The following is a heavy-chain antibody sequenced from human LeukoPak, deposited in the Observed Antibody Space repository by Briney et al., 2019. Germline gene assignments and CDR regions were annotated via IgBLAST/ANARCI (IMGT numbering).Heavy chain of an antibody. V-gene: IGHV4-34*01. Sequence: SETLSLTCAVYGGSFSGYYWSWLRQPPGKGLEWIGEINHSGSTNYNPPLKSRVTISVDTSKNQFSLKLSSVTAADTAGYYCARVQWWELLCWFDPWGQGTLVTVSS. CDR1: GGSFSGYY. CDR3: ARVQWWELLCWFDP. CDR2: INHSGST. D-gene: IGHD1-26*01. J-gene: IGHJ5*02.